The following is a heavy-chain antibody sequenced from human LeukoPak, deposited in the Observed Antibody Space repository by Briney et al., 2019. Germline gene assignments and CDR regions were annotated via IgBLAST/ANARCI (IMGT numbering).Heavy chain of an antibody. J-gene: IGHJ4*02. D-gene: IGHD5-18*01. CDR1: GFTFSSYA. V-gene: IGHV3-23*01. CDR2: ISGGGGST. CDR3: AKADTAITPPFDY. Sequence: PGGSLRLSCAASGFTFSSYAMNWVRQAPGKGLEWVSAISGGGGSTYYADSVKGRFTISRDNSKNTLYLQMNSLRAEDPAVYYCAKADTAITPPFDYWGQGTLVTVSS.